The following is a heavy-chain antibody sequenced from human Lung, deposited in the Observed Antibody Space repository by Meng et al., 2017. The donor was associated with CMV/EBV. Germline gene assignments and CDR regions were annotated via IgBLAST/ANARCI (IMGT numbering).Heavy chain of an antibody. CDR2: IKHDGSER. CDR3: ARENWYAGAY. D-gene: IGHD1-1*01. Sequence: GGSXRLSCAASGFTFSSYWMKWVRQGPGKGLQWVATIKHDGSERYYVDSVKGRFSISRDNAKNSLHLQMNSLTAEDTAVYYCARENWYAGAYWGQGTLVTVSS. V-gene: IGHV3-7*01. CDR1: GFTFSSYW. J-gene: IGHJ4*02.